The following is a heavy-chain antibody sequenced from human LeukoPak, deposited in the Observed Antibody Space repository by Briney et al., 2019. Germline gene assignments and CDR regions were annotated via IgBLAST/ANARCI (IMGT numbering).Heavy chain of an antibody. CDR3: ARDYSSAWYARDYYYYGVDV. V-gene: IGHV1-8*01. CDR2: MNPNSGNT. D-gene: IGHD6-19*01. Sequence: GASVKVSCKASGYTFTSYDINWVRQATGQGLEWMGWMNPNSGNTGYSQKFQDRFTITRDTSASTDYMELSSLTSEDTAVYYCARDYSSAWYARDYYYYGVDVWGQGTTVTVTS. J-gene: IGHJ6*02. CDR1: GYTFTSYD.